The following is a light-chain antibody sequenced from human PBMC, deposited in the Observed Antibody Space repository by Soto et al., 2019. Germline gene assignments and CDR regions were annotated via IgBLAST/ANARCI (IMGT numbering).Light chain of an antibody. CDR3: QQHGRSPIT. J-gene: IGKJ4*01. CDR2: GAS. V-gene: IGKV3-20*01. Sequence: IVLTQSPGTLSLSPGERATLSCRASQSISSTYFAWYQQKPGQAPRLLIYGASNRATGIPDRFSGSGSGTDFTLTITRLEPEDFAVYHCQQHGRSPITFGGGTNVDIK. CDR1: QSISSTY.